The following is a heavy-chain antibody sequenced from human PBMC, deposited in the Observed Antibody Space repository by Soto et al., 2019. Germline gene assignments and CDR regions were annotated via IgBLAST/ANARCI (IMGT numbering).Heavy chain of an antibody. D-gene: IGHD4-17*01. J-gene: IGHJ3*02. CDR3: ARDPSYGDYVSHAFDI. CDR2: IIPIFGTA. CDR1: GGTFSSYA. V-gene: IGHV1-69*01. Sequence: QVQLVQSGAEVKKPGSSVKVSCKASGGTFSSYAISWVQQAPGQGLEWMGGIIPIFGTANYAQKFQGRVTITADESTSTAYMELSSLRSEDTAVYYCARDPSYGDYVSHAFDIWGQGTMVTVSS.